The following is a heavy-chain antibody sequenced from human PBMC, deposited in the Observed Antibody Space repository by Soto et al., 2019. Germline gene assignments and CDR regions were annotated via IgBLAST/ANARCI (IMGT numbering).Heavy chain of an antibody. CDR2: ITVSGGVT. Sequence: GSLRLSCAASGFTFSSYAMNWFRQAPVRGLEWVSAITVSGGVTYYADSVKGRFTISRDNSENKLYMQMNSLRAEDTAVYYCAKAVRKYYGSGSFRYSYYYYGLDVWGQGNTVTVSS. D-gene: IGHD3-10*01. CDR3: AKAVRKYYGSGSFRYSYYYYGLDV. CDR1: GFTFSSYA. V-gene: IGHV3-23*01. J-gene: IGHJ6*02.